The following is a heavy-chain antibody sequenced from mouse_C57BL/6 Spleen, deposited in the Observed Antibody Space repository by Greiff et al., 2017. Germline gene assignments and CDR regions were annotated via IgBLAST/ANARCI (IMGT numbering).Heavy chain of an antibody. J-gene: IGHJ2*01. CDR2: ISSGGSYT. D-gene: IGHD2-2*01. Sequence: EVHLVESGGDLVKPGGSLKLSCAASGFTFSSYGMSWVRQTPDKRLEWVATISSGGSYTYSPDSVKGRFTISRDNAKNTLYLQMSSLKSEDTAMYYCARLPSTMVTTGYFDYWGQGTTLTVSS. CDR1: GFTFSSYG. V-gene: IGHV5-6*01. CDR3: ARLPSTMVTTGYFDY.